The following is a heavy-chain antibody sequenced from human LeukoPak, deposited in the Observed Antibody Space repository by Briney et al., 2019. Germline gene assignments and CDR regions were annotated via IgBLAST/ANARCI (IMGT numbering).Heavy chain of an antibody. CDR2: IHHSGST. CDR3: ARGHKNSSGWSFDY. Sequence: NTSQTLSLTCAVSGGSISSGGYSWSWIRQPPGKGLEWIGYIHHSGSTYYNPSLKSRVTISVDTSKNQFSLKLSSVTAADTAVYYCARGHKNSSGWSFDYWGQGTLVTVSS. V-gene: IGHV4-30-2*01. D-gene: IGHD6-19*01. CDR1: GGSISSGGYS. J-gene: IGHJ4*02.